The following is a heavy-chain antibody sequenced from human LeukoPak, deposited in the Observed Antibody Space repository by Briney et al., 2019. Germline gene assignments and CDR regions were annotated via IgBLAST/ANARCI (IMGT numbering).Heavy chain of an antibody. CDR2: INPSGGAT. D-gene: IGHD3-22*01. CDR3: ARNYYDTAGHFGY. Sequence: ASVKVSCKASGYTFSSYYFHWVRQAPGQGLEWMGLINPSGGATIFAQNFRGRVAMTRDMSTATGFMELSSLRSDDTAVYFCARNYYDTAGHFGYWGQGTLVTVSS. CDR1: GYTFSSYY. V-gene: IGHV1-46*01. J-gene: IGHJ4*02.